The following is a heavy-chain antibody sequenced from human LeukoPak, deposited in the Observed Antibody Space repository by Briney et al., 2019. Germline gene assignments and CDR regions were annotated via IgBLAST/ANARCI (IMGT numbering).Heavy chain of an antibody. CDR3: ARRDFNTGFDF. D-gene: IGHD5-18*01. V-gene: IGHV1-18*01. CDR2: ISAYNGNT. CDR1: GYTFTSYA. J-gene: IGHJ4*02. Sequence: GASVKVSCKASGYTFTSYAITWVRQAPGQGLECMGWISAYNGNTKYAQNFQGRVTMTTDTSTSTAYMELRSLRSDDTAVYYCARRDFNTGFDFWGQGSLVTVSS.